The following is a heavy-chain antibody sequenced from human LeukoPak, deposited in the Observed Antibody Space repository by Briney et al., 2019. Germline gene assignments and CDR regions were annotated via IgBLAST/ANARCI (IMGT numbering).Heavy chain of an antibody. J-gene: IGHJ4*02. Sequence: GGSLRLSCAASEFTFSDYYMTWIRQAPGKGLEWVSYISTSASSIYYADSVKGRFTISRDNAKNSLYLQLNSLRAEDTAVYYCARDSAAMAAFDYWGQGTLVTVSS. CDR1: EFTFSDYY. V-gene: IGHV3-11*04. D-gene: IGHD5-18*01. CDR3: ARDSAAMAAFDY. CDR2: ISTSASSI.